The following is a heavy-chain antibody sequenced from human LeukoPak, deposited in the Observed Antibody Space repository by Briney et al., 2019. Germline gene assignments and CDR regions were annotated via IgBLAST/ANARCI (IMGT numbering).Heavy chain of an antibody. CDR1: GESISSHY. CDR2: ITNSGTT. CDR3: ARVLDSSRRGINFDY. V-gene: IGHV4-59*11. Sequence: SETLSLTCNVSGESISSHYWSWTRQSPGKGLEWIGYITNSGTTKFNPSLKSRVTISRDTSKNQISLRLSSVTAADTAVYYCARVLDSSRRGINFDYWGQGTLVTVSS. D-gene: IGHD6-13*01. J-gene: IGHJ4*02.